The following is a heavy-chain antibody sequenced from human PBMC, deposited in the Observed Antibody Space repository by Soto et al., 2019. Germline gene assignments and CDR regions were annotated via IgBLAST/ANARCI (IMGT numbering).Heavy chain of an antibody. Sequence: QVQLQQWGAGLLKPSETLSLTCAVYGGSFSGYSWSWLRQPPGKGLEWIGEINHSASTNDNPSLKSRVTISVDTSKKQFSLKLSSVTAADTAVYYCARRHYDFWGTNWYFDLWGRGTLVTVSS. CDR2: INHSAST. CDR1: GGSFSGYS. D-gene: IGHD3-3*01. J-gene: IGHJ2*01. V-gene: IGHV4-34*01. CDR3: ARRHYDFWGTNWYFDL.